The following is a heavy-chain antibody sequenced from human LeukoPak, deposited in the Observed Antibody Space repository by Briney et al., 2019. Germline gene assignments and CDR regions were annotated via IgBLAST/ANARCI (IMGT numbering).Heavy chain of an antibody. CDR1: GGSISSNSYY. CDR2: IYYSGST. CDR3: ARGIVGAAPYYYYYMDV. V-gene: IGHV4-39*07. D-gene: IGHD1-26*01. Sequence: SETLSLTCAVSGGSISSNSYYWGWIRQPPGKGLEWIGSIYYSGSTNYNPSLKSRVTISVDTSKNQFSLKLSSVTAADTAVYYCARGIVGAAPYYYYYMDVWGKGTTVTISS. J-gene: IGHJ6*03.